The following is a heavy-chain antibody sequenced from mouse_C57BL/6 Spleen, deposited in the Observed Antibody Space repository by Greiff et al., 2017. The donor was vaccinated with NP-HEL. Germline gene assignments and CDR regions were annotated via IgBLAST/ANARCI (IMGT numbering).Heavy chain of an antibody. CDR2: IDPSDSYT. V-gene: IGHV1-69*01. D-gene: IGHD1-1*01. Sequence: QVQLQQPGAELVMPGASVKLSCKASGYTFTSYWMHWVKQRPGQGLEWIGEIDPSDSYTNYKHKFKGKSTLTVDKSSSTAYMQLSSLTSEDSAVYYCAREGLYYWGQGTTLTVSS. CDR1: GYTFTSYW. CDR3: AREGLYY. J-gene: IGHJ2*01.